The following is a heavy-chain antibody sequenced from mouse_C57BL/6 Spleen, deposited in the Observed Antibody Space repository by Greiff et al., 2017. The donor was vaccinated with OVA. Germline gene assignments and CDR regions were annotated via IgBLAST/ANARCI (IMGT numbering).Heavy chain of an antibody. Sequence: QVQLQQPGAELVMPGASVKLSCKASGYTFTSYWMHWVKQRPGQGLEWIGELDPSDSYINYNQKFKGKSTLTVDKSSSTAYMQLSSLTSEDSAVYYCARREYSNYGFDYWGQGTTLTVSS. CDR3: ARREYSNYGFDY. D-gene: IGHD2-5*01. V-gene: IGHV1-69*01. CDR1: GYTFTSYW. CDR2: LDPSDSYI. J-gene: IGHJ2*01.